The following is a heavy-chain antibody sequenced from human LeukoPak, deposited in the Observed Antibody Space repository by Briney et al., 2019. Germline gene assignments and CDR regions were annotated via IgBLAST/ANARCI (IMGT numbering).Heavy chain of an antibody. J-gene: IGHJ4*02. CDR2: IYSSGST. V-gene: IGHV4-59*01. D-gene: IGHD2-15*01. CDR3: ARVDCTAVSCYSFDY. CDR1: GGSISGYY. Sequence: PSETLSLTCTVSGGSISGYYWNWIRQPPGKGLEWIGYIYSSGSTNYNPSLTSRVTISMDTSKNQFSLKLRSVTAADTALYYCARVDCTAVSCYSFDYWGQGTLVTVSS.